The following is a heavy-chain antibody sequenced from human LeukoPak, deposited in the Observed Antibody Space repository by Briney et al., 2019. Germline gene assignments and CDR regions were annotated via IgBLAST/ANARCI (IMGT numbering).Heavy chain of an antibody. CDR2: MSYDGGHR. D-gene: IGHD2-2*01. CDR3: AKGCSSTSCAIEFDS. J-gene: IGHJ4*02. Sequence: GGSLRLSCAGSGFTFKNYGIHWVRPAPGKGLEWVAGMSYDGGHRYYGDSVKGRFTISRDNSKDTVYVEMNSLRPEDTALYYCAKGCSSTSCAIEFDSWGQGTLVTVSS. CDR1: GFTFKNYG. V-gene: IGHV3-30*18.